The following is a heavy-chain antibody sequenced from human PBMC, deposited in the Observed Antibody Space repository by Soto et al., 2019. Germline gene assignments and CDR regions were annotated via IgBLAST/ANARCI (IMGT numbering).Heavy chain of an antibody. D-gene: IGHD1-26*01. J-gene: IGHJ4*02. V-gene: IGHV3-23*01. CDR1: GFTFSSSA. Sequence: PGGSLRLSCAASGFTFSSSAMSWVRQAPGKGLEWVAGISGSGATTYYADSVKGRFTISRDKSKSTLFLQMNSLRAEDTAIYYCAKAMGPFVLSASGYFDYWGQGTLVTVSS. CDR2: ISGSGATT. CDR3: AKAMGPFVLSASGYFDY.